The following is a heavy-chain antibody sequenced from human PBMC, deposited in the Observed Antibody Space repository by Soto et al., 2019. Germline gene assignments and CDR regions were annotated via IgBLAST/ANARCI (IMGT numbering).Heavy chain of an antibody. CDR2: ISSSSSYI. CDR1: GFTFSSYS. D-gene: IGHD3-10*01. CDR3: ASGYYYGSGRGDENWFDP. V-gene: IGHV3-21*01. J-gene: IGHJ5*02. Sequence: EVQLVESGGGLVKPGGSLRLSCAASGFTFSSYSMNWVRQAPGKGLGWVSSISSSSSYIYYADSVKGRFTISRDNAKNSLYLQMNSLRAEDTAVYYCASGYYYGSGRGDENWFDPWGQGTLVTVSS.